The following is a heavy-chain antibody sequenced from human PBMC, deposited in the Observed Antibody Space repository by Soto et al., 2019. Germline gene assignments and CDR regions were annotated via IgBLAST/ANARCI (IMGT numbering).Heavy chain of an antibody. D-gene: IGHD5-18*01. V-gene: IGHV4-30-4*01. Sequence: QVQLQESGPGLVKPSQTLSLTCTVSGGSISSGDYYWSWIRHPPGKGLEWIGYIYYSGSTYYNPSLKIRVTISVDTSNTQFSRQLRSVTAADTAVYYWARASPVVTHVWGQGTTVTVSS. CDR2: IYYSGST. CDR3: ARASPVVTHV. CDR1: GGSISSGDYY. J-gene: IGHJ6*02.